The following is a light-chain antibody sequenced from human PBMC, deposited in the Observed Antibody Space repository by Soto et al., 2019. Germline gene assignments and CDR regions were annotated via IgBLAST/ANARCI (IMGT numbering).Light chain of an antibody. V-gene: IGLV1-40*01. J-gene: IGLJ2*01. Sequence: QSVLTQPPSVSGAPGQRVTISCTGSSSNIGTGYDVHWYQQLPGTAPKLLIYGNYNRPSGVPDRFSGSKSGTSASLAITGLQAEDEADYYCQSYDTSLSGFVVFGGGTKLTVL. CDR3: QSYDTSLSGFVV. CDR1: SSNIGTGYD. CDR2: GNY.